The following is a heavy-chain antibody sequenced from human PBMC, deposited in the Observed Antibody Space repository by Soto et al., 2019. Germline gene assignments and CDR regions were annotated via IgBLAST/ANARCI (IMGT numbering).Heavy chain of an antibody. CDR3: VRGHHYFHY. J-gene: IGHJ1*01. CDR2: ISRSGDST. CDR1: AFTFSDYY. Sequence: QVPPVESGGGLVQPGGSLRLSCVISAFTFSDYYMSWVRQAPEKGLECISYISRSGDSTYYADSVQGRFTISRDNAKNSLYLQMDSLRADDTAVYYCVRGHHYFHYWGQGTMVTVSS. V-gene: IGHV3-11*01.